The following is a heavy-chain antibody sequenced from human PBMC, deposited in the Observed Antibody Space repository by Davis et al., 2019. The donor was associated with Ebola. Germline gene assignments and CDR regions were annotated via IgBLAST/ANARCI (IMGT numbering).Heavy chain of an antibody. J-gene: IGHJ6*04. Sequence: GESLKISCAASGFTFSSYAMSWVRQAPGKGLEWVSAISGSGGSTYYADSVKGRFTISRDNSKNTLYLQMNTLRAEDTAVYYCAKVVSGSYSSYYYYGMDVWGKGTTVTVSS. D-gene: IGHD1-26*01. CDR2: ISGSGGST. V-gene: IGHV3-23*01. CDR3: AKVVSGSYSSYYYYGMDV. CDR1: GFTFSSYA.